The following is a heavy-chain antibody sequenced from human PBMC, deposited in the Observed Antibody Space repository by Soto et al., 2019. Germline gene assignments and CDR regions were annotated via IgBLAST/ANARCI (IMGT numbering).Heavy chain of an antibody. Sequence: VESLKISCKGSGCSFTSYWIGWVRQMPGKGLELMVIIYTGDSDTRYSTSFQGQVTISADKSIITAYLQWSSLNASDTAMYYCARWTRSSYYYGMDXWGQGTTVTVS. CDR2: IYTGDSDT. CDR3: ARWTRSSYYYGMDX. CDR1: GCSFTSYW. J-gene: IGHJ6*02. V-gene: IGHV5-51*01. D-gene: IGHD3-16*02.